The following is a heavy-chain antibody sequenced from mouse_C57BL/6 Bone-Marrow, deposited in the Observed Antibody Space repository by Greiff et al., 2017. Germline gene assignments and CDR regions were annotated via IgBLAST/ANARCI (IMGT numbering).Heavy chain of an antibody. V-gene: IGHV1-54*01. CDR1: GYAFTSYL. CDR2: INPGSGGT. CDR3: ALTGHGYFDV. D-gene: IGHD4-1*01. Sequence: VQLQQSGAELVRPGTSVKVSCKASGYAFTSYLIDWVKQRPGQGLEWIGVINPGSGGTNYNEKFKGKATLTVDKSSSTAYMQLSSLTSEDSAVYICALTGHGYFDVGGPGTTVTGSA. J-gene: IGHJ1*01.